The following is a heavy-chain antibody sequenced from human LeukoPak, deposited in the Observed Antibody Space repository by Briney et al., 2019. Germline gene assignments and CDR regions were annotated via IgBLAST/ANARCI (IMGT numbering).Heavy chain of an antibody. CDR2: ISSRSSYI. CDR3: ARGSGTTMPTDY. CDR1: GFIFSSYS. J-gene: IGHJ4*02. D-gene: IGHD2-2*01. V-gene: IGHV3-21*01. Sequence: GGSLRLSCAASGFIFSSYSMNWVRQAPGKGLEWVSSISSRSSYIYYADSVKGRFTISRDNAKNSLSLQMNSLRAEDTAVYYCARGSGTTMPTDYWGQGTLVTVSS.